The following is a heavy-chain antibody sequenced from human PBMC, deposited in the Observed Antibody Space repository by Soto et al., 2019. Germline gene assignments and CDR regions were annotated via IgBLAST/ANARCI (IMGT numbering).Heavy chain of an antibody. D-gene: IGHD3-3*01. CDR2: ISYDGSNK. Sequence: QVQLVESGGGVVQPGRSLRLSCAASGFTFSSYAMHWVRQAPGKGLEWVAVISYDGSNKYYADSVKGRFTISRDNSKNTLYLQMNSLRAEDTAVYYCARVGHYDFWSGYPFYYYYGMDVWGQGTTVTVSS. CDR3: ARVGHYDFWSGYPFYYYYGMDV. CDR1: GFTFSSYA. J-gene: IGHJ6*02. V-gene: IGHV3-30-3*01.